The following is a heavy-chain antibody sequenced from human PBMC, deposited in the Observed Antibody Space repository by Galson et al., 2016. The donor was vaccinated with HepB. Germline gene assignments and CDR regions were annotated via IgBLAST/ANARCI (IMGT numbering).Heavy chain of an antibody. CDR2: INAGNGYT. D-gene: IGHD3-22*01. CDR3: AGGEGSDYYGSNEFYVSLLFQH. J-gene: IGHJ1*01. CDR1: GYTFTTYV. Sequence: SVKVSCKASGYTFTTYVTHWVRQAPGQRPEWMGWINAGNGYTKYSQTFQGRVTITRDTSASTAYLELSSLRSEDTAVYYCAGGEGSDYYGSNEFYVSLLFQHWGQGTLVTVSS. V-gene: IGHV1-3*01.